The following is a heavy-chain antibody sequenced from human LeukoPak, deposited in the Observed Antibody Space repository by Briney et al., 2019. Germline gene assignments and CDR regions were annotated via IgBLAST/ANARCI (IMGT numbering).Heavy chain of an antibody. J-gene: IGHJ4*02. V-gene: IGHV3-23*01. D-gene: IGHD4-23*01. CDR1: GYSFSTHA. CDR3: AKDQGQAVVPRRFDY. CDR2: IYYSGGNT. Sequence: GGSLRLSCAASGYSFSTHAMSWVRQAPGKGLEWVSTIYYSGGNTYSADSVKGRFTISRDNAKNMLYLQMNSLRAEDTAIYYCAKDQGQAVVPRRFDYWGQGTLVTVSS.